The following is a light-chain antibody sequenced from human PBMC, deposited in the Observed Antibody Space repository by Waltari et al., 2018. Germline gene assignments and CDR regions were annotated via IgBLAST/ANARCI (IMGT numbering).Light chain of an antibody. V-gene: IGKV4-1*01. CDR2: WAS. CDR1: QSVVYSSNNKNH. Sequence: DIVMTQSPDSLAVSLGERATINCKSSQSVVYSSNNKNHLAWYQQKPGQPPNMLVYWASTRESGVPDRFSGSGSGTDFTLTISSLQAEDVAVYYCQQYYSLPWTFGQGTKVEIK. CDR3: QQYYSLPWT. J-gene: IGKJ1*01.